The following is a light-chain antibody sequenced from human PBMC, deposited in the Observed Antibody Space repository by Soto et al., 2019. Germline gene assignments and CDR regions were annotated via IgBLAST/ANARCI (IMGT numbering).Light chain of an antibody. J-gene: IGKJ2*01. CDR1: QSVSSN. CDR3: QQYNDWPYT. CDR2: GVS. V-gene: IGKV3-15*01. Sequence: EIVMTQSPATLSVSPGERATLSCRASQSVSSNLAWYQQKPGQAPRLLIFGVSTRETGIPASFSGSGSGTECTRTISSLQSEDVEVDYCQQYNDWPYTFGQGTKVDIK.